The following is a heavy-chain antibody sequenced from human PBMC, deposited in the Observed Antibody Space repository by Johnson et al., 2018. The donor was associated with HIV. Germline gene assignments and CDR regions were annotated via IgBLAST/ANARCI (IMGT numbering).Heavy chain of an antibody. Sequence: QVQLVESGGGVVQPGRSLRLSCAASGFTFSSYGMHWVRQAPGKGLEWVAVVWYDGSNKYYADSVKGRFTISRDNSKNTLYLQMNSLRAEDTAVYYCAKETPSSGGTFDIWGQGTMVTVDS. CDR2: VWYDGSNK. V-gene: IGHV3-33*06. CDR1: GFTFSSYG. J-gene: IGHJ3*02. D-gene: IGHD6-25*01. CDR3: AKETPSSGGTFDI.